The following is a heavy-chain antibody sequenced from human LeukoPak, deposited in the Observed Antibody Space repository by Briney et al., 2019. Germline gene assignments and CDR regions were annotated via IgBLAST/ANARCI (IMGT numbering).Heavy chain of an antibody. CDR1: GGSISSYY. CDR2: IYYSGST. D-gene: IGHD1-26*01. V-gene: IGHV4-59*01. Sequence: SETLSLTCTVSGGSISSYYWSWIRQPPGKGLEWIGYIYYSGSTNYNPSLKSRVTISVDTSKNQFSLKLSSVTAADTAVYYCARGRRRIVGATFAWFDPWGQGTLSPSPQ. CDR3: ARGRRRIVGATFAWFDP. J-gene: IGHJ5*02.